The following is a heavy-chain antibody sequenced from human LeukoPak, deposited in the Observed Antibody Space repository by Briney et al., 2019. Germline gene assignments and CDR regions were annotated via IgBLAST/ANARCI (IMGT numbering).Heavy chain of an antibody. Sequence: GGSLRLSCAASGFTFSSYAMHWVRQAPGKGLEYVSAISSNGGSTYYADSVKGRFTISRDNAKNSLYLQMNSLRAEDTAVYYCARGGYSYGYRGGYFDYWGQGTLVTVSS. CDR3: ARGGYSYGYRGGYFDY. V-gene: IGHV3-64*02. CDR1: GFTFSSYA. J-gene: IGHJ4*02. D-gene: IGHD5-18*01. CDR2: ISSNGGST.